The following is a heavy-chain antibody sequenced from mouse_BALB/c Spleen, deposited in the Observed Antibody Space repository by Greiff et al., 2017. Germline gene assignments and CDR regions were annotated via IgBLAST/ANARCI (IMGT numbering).Heavy chain of an antibody. D-gene: IGHD1-1*01. Sequence: EVKLVESGGGLVKPGGSLKLSCAASGFTFSDYYMYWVRQTPEKRLEWVATISDGGSYTYYPDSVKGRFTISRDNAKNNLYLQMSSLKSEDTAMYYCARDHGSSYAWFAYWGQGTLVTVSA. CDR2: ISDGGSYT. J-gene: IGHJ3*01. CDR1: GFTFSDYY. V-gene: IGHV5-4*02. CDR3: ARDHGSSYAWFAY.